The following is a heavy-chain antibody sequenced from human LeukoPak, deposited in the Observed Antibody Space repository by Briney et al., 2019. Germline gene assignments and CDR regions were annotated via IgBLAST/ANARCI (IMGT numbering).Heavy chain of an antibody. CDR3: AIQTYYYGSGSHYSTALDY. V-gene: IGHV1-46*03. J-gene: IGHJ4*02. CDR2: INPSGGST. D-gene: IGHD3-10*01. Sequence: ASVKVSCKASGYTFTSYYMHWVRQAPGQGLEWMGIINPSGGSTSYAQKFQGRVTMTRDTSTSTVYMELSSLRSEDTAVYYCAIQTYYYGSGSHYSTALDYWGQGTLVTVSS. CDR1: GYTFTSYY.